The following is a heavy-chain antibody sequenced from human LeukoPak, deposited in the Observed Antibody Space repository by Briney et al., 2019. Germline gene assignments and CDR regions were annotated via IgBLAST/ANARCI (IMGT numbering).Heavy chain of an antibody. CDR3: AKKVWSGYLDY. CDR1: GFTFSSYA. V-gene: IGHV3-23*01. Sequence: HSGGSLRLSCAASGFTFSSYAMSWVRQAPGKGLEWVSAISGSGGSTYNADSVKGRFTISRDNSKNTLYLQMNSLRAEDTAVYYCAKKVWSGYLDYWGQGTLVTVSS. J-gene: IGHJ4*02. CDR2: ISGSGGST. D-gene: IGHD3-3*01.